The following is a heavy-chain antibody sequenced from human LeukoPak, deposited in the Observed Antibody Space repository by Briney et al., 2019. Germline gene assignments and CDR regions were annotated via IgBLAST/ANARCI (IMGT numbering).Heavy chain of an antibody. CDR1: GFTFSSYS. CDR2: ISSSSSYI. D-gene: IGHD6-19*01. J-gene: IGHJ6*03. V-gene: IGHV3-21*01. Sequence: PGGPLRLSCAASGFTFSSYSMNWVRQAPGKGLEWVSSISSSSSYIYYADSVKGRFTISRDNAKNSLYLQMNSLRAEDTAVYYCAKDGSSGRSYYYYYMDVWGKGTTVTVSS. CDR3: AKDGSSGRSYYYYYMDV.